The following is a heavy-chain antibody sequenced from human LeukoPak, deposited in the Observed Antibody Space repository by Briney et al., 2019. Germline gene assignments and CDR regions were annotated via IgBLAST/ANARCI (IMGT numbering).Heavy chain of an antibody. D-gene: IGHD3-16*01. CDR1: GFTFSDYY. CDR3: ARAYHYDYVWGSDDY. CDR2: ISSSGSTV. Sequence: GGSLRLSCAASGFTFSDYYMSWIRQAPGKGLEWVSYISSSGSTVYYADSVKGRFTISSGNAKNSLYLQMNSLSAEDTAVYYCARAYHYDYVWGSDDYWGKGTRVTVSS. J-gene: IGHJ4*02. V-gene: IGHV3-11*04.